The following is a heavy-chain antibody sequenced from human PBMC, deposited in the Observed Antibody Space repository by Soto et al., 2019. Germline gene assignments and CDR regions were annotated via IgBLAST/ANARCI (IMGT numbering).Heavy chain of an antibody. CDR3: ARVLMVRGVITWFDP. V-gene: IGHV1-69*13. CDR2: IIPIFGTA. CDR1: GGTFSSYA. Sequence: GASVKVSCKASGGTFSSYAISWVRQAPGQGLEWMGGIIPIFGTANYAQKFQGRVTITADESTSTAYMELSSLRSEDTAVYYCARVLMVRGVITWFDPWGQGTLVTV. D-gene: IGHD3-10*01. J-gene: IGHJ5*02.